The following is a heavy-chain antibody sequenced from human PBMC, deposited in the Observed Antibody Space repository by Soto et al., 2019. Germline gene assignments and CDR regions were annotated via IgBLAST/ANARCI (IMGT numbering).Heavy chain of an antibody. CDR3: ARINTKVIVDLRIDV. J-gene: IGHJ6*02. V-gene: IGHV3-33*01. Sequence: QVQLVESGGGVVQPGRSLRLSCAASGFTFRNHGIHWVRQAPDKGLEWVAVIWYDGSNKYYTDSVKGRFTISRDNSKNTVYLQMDSLRAEYTAVYYCARINTKVIVDLRIDVWGQGTAVTVSS. CDR2: IWYDGSNK. D-gene: IGHD1-1*01. CDR1: GFTFRNHG.